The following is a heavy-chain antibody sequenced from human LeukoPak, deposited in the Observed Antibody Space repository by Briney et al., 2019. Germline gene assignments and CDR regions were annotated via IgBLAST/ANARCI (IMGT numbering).Heavy chain of an antibody. D-gene: IGHD3-9*01. Sequence: GGSLRLSCAASGFTFSSYAMSWVRQAPGKGLEWVSAISGSGGSTYYADSVKGRFTISRDNSKNTLYLQMNSLRAEDTAVYYCAKGELYYDILTGDPSAFDYWGQGTTVTVSS. CDR3: AKGELYYDILTGDPSAFDY. CDR1: GFTFSSYA. J-gene: IGHJ4*03. V-gene: IGHV3-23*01. CDR2: ISGSGGST.